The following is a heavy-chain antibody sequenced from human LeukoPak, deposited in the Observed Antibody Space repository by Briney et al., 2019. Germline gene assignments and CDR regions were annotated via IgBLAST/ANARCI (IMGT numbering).Heavy chain of an antibody. D-gene: IGHD1-26*01. CDR1: GFTFSDYY. J-gene: IGHJ6*02. Sequence: GGSLRLSCAASGFTFSDYYMSWIRQAPGKGLEWVSLINSGGSSIYYVDSAKGRFTISRDNAKNSLYLQMSSLRAEDTAVYYCASNLAANYHFYYGIDVWGQGTTVTVSS. CDR2: INSGGSSI. CDR3: ASNLAANYHFYYGIDV. V-gene: IGHV3-11*01.